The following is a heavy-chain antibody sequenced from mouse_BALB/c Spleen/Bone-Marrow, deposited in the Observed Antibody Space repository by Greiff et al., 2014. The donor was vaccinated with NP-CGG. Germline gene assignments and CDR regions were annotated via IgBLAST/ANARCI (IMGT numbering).Heavy chain of an antibody. CDR2: IHPSDGET. V-gene: IGHV1-61*01. CDR1: GYSFISYW. J-gene: IGHJ2*01. CDR3: ARQDITAASDY. Sequence: VQLQQSGAELVRPGTSVKLSCKASGYSFISYWMNWVKQRPGEGLEWIGTIHPSDGETRLNQKFKDKAALTVDKSSSTVYMQFSSPSSEDSVVYYCARQDITAASDYWGQGTTLTVSS. D-gene: IGHD1-2*01.